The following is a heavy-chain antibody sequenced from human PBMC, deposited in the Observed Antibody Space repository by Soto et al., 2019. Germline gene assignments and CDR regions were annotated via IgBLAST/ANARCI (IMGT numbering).Heavy chain of an antibody. Sequence: PSVKVSCKASGDTLSSYGINWVRQAPGQGLEWMGGIIPLFGTANYAQKFQGRVIITADNSRSTVYMELTSLSFEDTAVYYCARRVVVKGMDVWGQGTTVTVSS. V-gene: IGHV1-69*06. CDR2: IIPLFGTA. CDR3: ARRVVVKGMDV. J-gene: IGHJ6*02. CDR1: GDTLSSYG. D-gene: IGHD2-15*01.